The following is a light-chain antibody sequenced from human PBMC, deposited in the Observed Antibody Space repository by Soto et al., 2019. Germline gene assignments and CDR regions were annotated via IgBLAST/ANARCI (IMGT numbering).Light chain of an antibody. Sequence: QSALTQPPSASGSPGQSVTISCTGTSSDIGGYNFVSWYQQHPGKAPKLMIYDVTKRPSGVPDRFSGSKSGNTASLTVSGVQAEDEAYYYCASYGGVSNLLFGGGTKLTVL. V-gene: IGLV2-8*01. J-gene: IGLJ2*01. CDR3: ASYGGVSNLL. CDR2: DVT. CDR1: SSDIGGYNF.